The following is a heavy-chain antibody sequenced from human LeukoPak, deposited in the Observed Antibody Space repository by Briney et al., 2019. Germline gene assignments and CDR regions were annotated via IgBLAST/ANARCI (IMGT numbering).Heavy chain of an antibody. CDR1: DVSFTNYY. D-gene: IGHD1-26*01. CDR2: ISHTGNT. J-gene: IGHJ5*02. Sequence: SETLSLTCAVSDVSFTNYYWTRIRQSPGKGLEWLGEISHTGNTHYNPSLKSRVTIFVDTSKNHFSLKLSSVIAADTAVYYCARLAKWELGGPPWGQGTLVTVSS. V-gene: IGHV4-34*01. CDR3: ARLAKWELGGPP.